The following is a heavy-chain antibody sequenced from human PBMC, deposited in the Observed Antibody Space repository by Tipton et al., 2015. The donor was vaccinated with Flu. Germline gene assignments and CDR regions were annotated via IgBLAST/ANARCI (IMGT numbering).Heavy chain of an antibody. J-gene: IGHJ4*02. V-gene: IGHV4-39*07. Sequence: TLSLTCSVSGGSIRSSSDYWGWVRQPPGKGLEWIGSIYYSGSTYYNPSLKSRVTISEDTSKNQFSLKLSSVTAADTAVYYCARALQNYFDYWGQGTLVTVSS. CDR3: ARALQNYFDY. CDR2: IYYSGST. CDR1: GGSIRSSSDY.